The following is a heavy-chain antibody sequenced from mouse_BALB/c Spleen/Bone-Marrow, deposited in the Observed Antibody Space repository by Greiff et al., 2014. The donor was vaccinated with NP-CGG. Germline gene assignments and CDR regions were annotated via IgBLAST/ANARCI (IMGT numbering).Heavy chain of an antibody. CDR1: GYSFTSYW. V-gene: IGHV1S127*01. J-gene: IGHJ3*01. D-gene: IGHD2-1*01. CDR2: IDPSDSET. CDR3: ASPSDGNPFAY. Sequence: QVQLQQSGPQLVRPGASVKISCKASGYSFTSYWMHWVKQRPGQGLEWIGMIDPSDSETRLNQKFKDKATLTVDKSSSTAYMQLNSPTSEDSAVYYCASPSDGNPFAYWGQGTLVTDSA.